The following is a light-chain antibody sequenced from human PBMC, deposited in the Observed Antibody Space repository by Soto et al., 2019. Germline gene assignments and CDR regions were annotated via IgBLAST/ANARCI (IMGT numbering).Light chain of an antibody. CDR2: DVS. Sequence: QSVLTQPASVSGSPGQSTTISCTGTSSDVGAYNHISWYQQHPGKAPKLMIYDVSNRPSGVSNRFSGSKSGNTASLTISGLQAEDEADYYCSSHGIGSTLIFGGGTKLTVL. V-gene: IGLV2-14*03. CDR1: SSDVGAYNH. J-gene: IGLJ2*01. CDR3: SSHGIGSTLI.